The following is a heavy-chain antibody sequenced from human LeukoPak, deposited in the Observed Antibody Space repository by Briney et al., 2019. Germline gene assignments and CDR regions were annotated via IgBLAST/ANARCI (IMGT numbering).Heavy chain of an antibody. D-gene: IGHD2-15*01. CDR1: GGPFSGYY. CDR3: ARGYCSGGSCYSLHYYYYMDV. V-gene: IGHV4-34*01. Sequence: PSETLSLTCAVYGGPFSGYYWSWIRQPPGKGLEWIGEINHRGSTNYNPSLKSRVTISVDTSKNQFSLKLNSVTAADTAVYYCARGYCSGGSCYSLHYYYYMDVWRKGTTVTVSS. CDR2: INHRGST. J-gene: IGHJ6*03.